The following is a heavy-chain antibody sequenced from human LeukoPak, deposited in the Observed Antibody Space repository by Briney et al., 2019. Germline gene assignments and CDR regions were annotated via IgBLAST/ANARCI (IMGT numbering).Heavy chain of an antibody. CDR1: GFTFSSYA. V-gene: IGHV3-30-3*01. CDR2: ISYDGSNK. Sequence: GGSLRLSCAASGFTFSSYAMHWVRQAPGKGLEWVAVISYDGSNKYYADSVKGRFTISRDNSKNTLYLQMNSLRAEDTAVYYCARASIGEPGFDPWGQGTLVTVSS. CDR3: ARASIGEPGFDP. J-gene: IGHJ5*02. D-gene: IGHD1-26*01.